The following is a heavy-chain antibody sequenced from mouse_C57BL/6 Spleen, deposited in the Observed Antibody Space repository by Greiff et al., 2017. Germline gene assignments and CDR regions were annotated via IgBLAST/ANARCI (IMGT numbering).Heavy chain of an antibody. V-gene: IGHV1-82*01. CDR2: IYPGDGDT. Sequence: QVQLQQSGPELVKPGASVKISCKASGYAFSSSWMNWVKQRPGKGLEWIGRIYPGDGDTNYNGKFKGKATLTADKSSSTAYMQLSSLTSEDSAVYFGARRYLYYCDYWGQGTTLTVSS. CDR1: GYAFSSSW. D-gene: IGHD5-1-1*01. CDR3: ARRYLYYCDY. J-gene: IGHJ2*01.